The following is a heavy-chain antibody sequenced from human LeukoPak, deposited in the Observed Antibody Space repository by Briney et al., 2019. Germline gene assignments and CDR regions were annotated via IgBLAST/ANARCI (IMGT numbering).Heavy chain of an antibody. CDR1: GVTVSSNY. CDR2: IYSGGST. J-gene: IGHJ4*02. V-gene: IGHV3-53*01. Sequence: PGGSLRLSCAASGVTVSSNYMSWVRQAPGKGLEWVSVIYSGGSTYYADSVKGRFTISRDNSKNTLYLQMNSLRAEDTAVYYCARATGTTNYFDYWGQGTLVTVSS. CDR3: ARATGTTNYFDY. D-gene: IGHD1-7*01.